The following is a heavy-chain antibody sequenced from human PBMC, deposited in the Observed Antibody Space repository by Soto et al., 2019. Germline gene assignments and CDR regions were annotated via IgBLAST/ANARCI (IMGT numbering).Heavy chain of an antibody. Sequence: SETLSLTCAVSGGSISSGGYSWSWIRQPPGKGLEWIGYIYHSGSTYYNPSLKSRVTISVDRSKNQFSLKLSSVTAADTAVYYCARGGKSSSLGFDYWGQGTLVTVSS. CDR1: GGSISSGGYS. CDR2: IYHSGST. CDR3: ARGGKSSSLGFDY. J-gene: IGHJ4*02. V-gene: IGHV4-30-2*01. D-gene: IGHD6-6*01.